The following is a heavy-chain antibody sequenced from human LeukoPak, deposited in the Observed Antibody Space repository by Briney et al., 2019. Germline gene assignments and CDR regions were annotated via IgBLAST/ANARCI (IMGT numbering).Heavy chain of an antibody. CDR2: IKRKSDGEIV. Sequence: PGGSLRLSCAGSGFTFSEAWMSWVRQTPGKGLEWLARIKRKSDGEIVDYIKPVKGRFSISRDDSKNMLYLQMNSLKTEDTAVYYCTTDLVNWGQGTLVTVSS. CDR3: TTDLVN. J-gene: IGHJ4*02. V-gene: IGHV3-15*01. CDR1: GFTFSEAW. D-gene: IGHD3-10*01.